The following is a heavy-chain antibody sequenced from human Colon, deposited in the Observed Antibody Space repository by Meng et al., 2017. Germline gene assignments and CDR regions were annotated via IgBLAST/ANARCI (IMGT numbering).Heavy chain of an antibody. CDR3: ARGRGSYSSIDF. J-gene: IGHJ4*02. CDR2: VYYTGSA. D-gene: IGHD1-26*01. Sequence: VRRQGSGAKTAGPSGTLSLTCSLSGGSVSSPSYDWSWIRQTPGKGLEWIGYVYYTGSANYNPSLKSRVTISVDTSKNHFSLNLTSVTAADTAVFYCARGRGSYSSIDFWGQGTLVTVSS. V-gene: IGHV4-61*03. CDR1: GGSVSSPSYD.